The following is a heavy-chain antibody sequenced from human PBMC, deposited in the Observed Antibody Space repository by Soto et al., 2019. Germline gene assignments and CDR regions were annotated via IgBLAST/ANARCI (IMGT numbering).Heavy chain of an antibody. V-gene: IGHV3-23*01. CDR3: AKGYDSSGYYSEDAFDI. J-gene: IGHJ3*02. CDR1: GFTFSSYA. Sequence: GGSLRLSCAASGFTFSSYAMSWVRQAPGKGLEWVSAISGSGGSTYYADSVKGRFTISRDNSKNTLYLQMNSLRAEDTAVYYCAKGYDSSGYYSEDAFDIWGQGTMVTVS. CDR2: ISGSGGST. D-gene: IGHD3-22*01.